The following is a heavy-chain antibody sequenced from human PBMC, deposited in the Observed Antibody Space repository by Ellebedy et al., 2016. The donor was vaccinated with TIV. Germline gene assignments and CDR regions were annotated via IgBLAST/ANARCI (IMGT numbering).Heavy chain of an antibody. CDR1: GFAFSTYA. V-gene: IGHV3-23*01. D-gene: IGHD5-24*01. J-gene: IGHJ4*02. CDR2: IGGSGDTT. CDR3: ARCPRRNGYNYFDY. Sequence: GESLKISXAASGFAFSTYAMSWVRQAPGKGLEWVSAIGGSGDTTFYADSVKGRFTISKDSSKNTLYLQMNSLRGEDTALYYCARCPRRNGYNYFDYWGQGTLVTVSS.